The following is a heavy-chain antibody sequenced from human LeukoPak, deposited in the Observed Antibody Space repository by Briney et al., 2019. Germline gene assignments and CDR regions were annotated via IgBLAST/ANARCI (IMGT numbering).Heavy chain of an antibody. Sequence: ASVKVSCTASGYTFTSYYMHWVRQAPGQGLEWMGIINPSGGSTSYAQKFQGRVTMTRDTSTSTVYVELSSLRSEDTAVYYCARDSGCSSTSCYTPDLYYYYYYVDVWGKGTTVTVSS. D-gene: IGHD2-2*02. J-gene: IGHJ6*03. CDR2: INPSGGST. V-gene: IGHV1-46*01. CDR1: GYTFTSYY. CDR3: ARDSGCSSTSCYTPDLYYYYYYVDV.